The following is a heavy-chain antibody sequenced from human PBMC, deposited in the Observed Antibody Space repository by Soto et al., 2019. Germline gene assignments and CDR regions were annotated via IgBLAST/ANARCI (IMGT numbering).Heavy chain of an antibody. CDR2: INPSGGSP. J-gene: IGHJ4*02. CDR3: ARGSGDLDY. V-gene: IGHV1-46*02. CDR1: GYTFNSYY. Sequence: ASVKVSCKASGYTFNSYYIHWVRQAPGQGLEHMGIINPSGGSPSYAQRFQGRVTMTRDASTSTVYMELSSLRSEDTAIYYCARGSGDLDYWGQGTLVTVSS. D-gene: IGHD5-12*01.